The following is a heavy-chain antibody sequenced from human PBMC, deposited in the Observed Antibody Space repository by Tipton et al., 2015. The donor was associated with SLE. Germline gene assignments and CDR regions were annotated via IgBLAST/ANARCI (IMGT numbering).Heavy chain of an antibody. CDR1: GFTFSSYG. CDR3: ARDTGSSPGAFDY. J-gene: IGHJ4*02. D-gene: IGHD6-6*01. CDR2: IRYDGSNK. Sequence: SLRLSCAASGFTFSSYGMHWVRQAPGKGLEWVAFIRYDGSNKYYADSVKGRFTISRDNSKNTLYLQMNSLRAEDTAVYYCARDTGSSPGAFDYWGQGTLVTVSS. V-gene: IGHV3-30*02.